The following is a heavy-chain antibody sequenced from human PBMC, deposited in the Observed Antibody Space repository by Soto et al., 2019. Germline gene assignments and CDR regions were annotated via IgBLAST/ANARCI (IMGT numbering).Heavy chain of an antibody. V-gene: IGHV4-4*07. Sequence: TSETLSPTCTVSCGSISSYYWSCIRQPSGKGLEWVVRIYTSGSTNYKPSLKSRVTLSVDTYKNQFSLKLSAVTSADTAVYYCARSDKVTPNWFETWGKGTTLTVSS. D-gene: IGHD2-21*02. CDR1: CGSISSYY. CDR3: ARSDKVTPNWFET. J-gene: IGHJ5*02. CDR2: IYTSGST.